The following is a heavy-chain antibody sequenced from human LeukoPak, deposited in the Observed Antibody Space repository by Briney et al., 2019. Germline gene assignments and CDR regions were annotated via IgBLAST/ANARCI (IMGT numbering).Heavy chain of an antibody. J-gene: IGHJ6*02. CDR2: INWNGGGT. CDR1: GFTFKDYG. D-gene: IGHD1-26*01. CDR3: AKHLRATNTYIFFGLDV. Sequence: PGGSLRLSCAATGFTFKDYGMHWVRQPPGKGLVWVSGINWNGGGTDYADSVKGRFTISRDNAKNSPYLQMTSLRPEDTALYYCAKHLRATNTYIFFGLDVWGQGTTVTVSS. V-gene: IGHV3-9*01.